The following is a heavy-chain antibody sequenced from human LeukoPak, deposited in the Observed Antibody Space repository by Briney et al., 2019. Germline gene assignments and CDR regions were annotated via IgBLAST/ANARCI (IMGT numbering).Heavy chain of an antibody. CDR1: GFNFASNW. J-gene: IGHJ4*02. V-gene: IGHV3-74*01. CDR3: ARVRYSSSWFDY. CDR2: INSGGSGT. Sequence: GGSLRLSCAASGFNFASNWMHWVRQTPGKGLMWVSRINSGGSGTSYADSVEGRFTISRDNAKNTLYLQMNSLRAEDTAVYYCARVRYSSSWFDYWGQGTLVTVSS. D-gene: IGHD6-13*01.